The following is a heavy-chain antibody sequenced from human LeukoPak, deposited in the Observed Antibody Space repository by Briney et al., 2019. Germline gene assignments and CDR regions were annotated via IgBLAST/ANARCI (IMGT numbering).Heavy chain of an antibody. V-gene: IGHV3-74*01. D-gene: IGHD6-13*01. Sequence: GGTLRLSCAASGFTFSSYWMHWVRQAPGKGLVWVSRISIDGSSKNYADSVKGRFTISRDNAKNTLYLQMDSLRAEDTAVYYCARGSYSSSCDYWGQGTLVTVSS. J-gene: IGHJ4*02. CDR2: ISIDGSSK. CDR3: ARGSYSSSCDY. CDR1: GFTFSSYW.